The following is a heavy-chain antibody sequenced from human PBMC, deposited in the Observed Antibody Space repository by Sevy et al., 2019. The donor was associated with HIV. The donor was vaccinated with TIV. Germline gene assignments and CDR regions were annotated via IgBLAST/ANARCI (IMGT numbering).Heavy chain of an antibody. Sequence: ASVKVSCKVSGYTLTQVSMHWVRQAPGEGLEWMGSFDPEDGETIYAQKFQGRVTMTEDTSTDTAYMELNRLRSDDTAVYYCARGQLQFLEWFLGDSWGQGTLVTVSS. V-gene: IGHV1-24*01. D-gene: IGHD3-3*01. CDR1: GYTLTQVS. CDR3: ARGQLQFLEWFLGDS. CDR2: FDPEDGET. J-gene: IGHJ4*02.